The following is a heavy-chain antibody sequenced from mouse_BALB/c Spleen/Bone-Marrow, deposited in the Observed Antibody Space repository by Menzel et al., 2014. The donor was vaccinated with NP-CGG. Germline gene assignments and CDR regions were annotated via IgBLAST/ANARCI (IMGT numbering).Heavy chain of an antibody. CDR2: IHPGDGDT. D-gene: IGHD2-1*01. J-gene: IGHJ2*01. Sequence: QVQLQQSGAELVRPGSSVKISCKASGYAFSNFWMNWVKQRPGQGLEWIGQIHPGDGDTNNNGKFKGKATLTTDKSSSTAYMQLSNLSSEDSAVYFCARVYYGNLDYWGQGTTLTVSS. V-gene: IGHV1-80*01. CDR1: GYAFSNFW. CDR3: ARVYYGNLDY.